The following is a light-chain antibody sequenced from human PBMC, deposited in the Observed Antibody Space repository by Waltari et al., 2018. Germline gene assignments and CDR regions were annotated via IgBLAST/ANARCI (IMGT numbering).Light chain of an antibody. CDR2: AAS. Sequence: DLQMTQSPSSVSASVGDRVPITCRASQGTSSWLAWYQQKPGKAPKLLIYAASSLQSGVPSRFSGSGSGTDFTLTISSLQPEDFATYYCQQANSFPYTFCQGTKLEIK. CDR1: QGTSSW. CDR3: QQANSFPYT. V-gene: IGKV1-12*01. J-gene: IGKJ2*01.